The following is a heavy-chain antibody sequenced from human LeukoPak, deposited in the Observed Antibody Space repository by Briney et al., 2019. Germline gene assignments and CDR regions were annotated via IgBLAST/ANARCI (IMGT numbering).Heavy chain of an antibody. J-gene: IGHJ4*02. CDR3: ARSRRGPALIPYRSGSYWYYFDY. Sequence: PSETLSLTCTASGGSISSYYWSWIRQPPGKGLEWIGYIYYSGSTNYNPSPTSRVTISVDTSKNQFSLKLSSVTAADTAVYYCARSRRGPALIPYRSGSYWYYFDYWGQGTLVTVSS. CDR1: GGSISSYY. V-gene: IGHV4-59*01. CDR2: IYYSGST. D-gene: IGHD3-10*01.